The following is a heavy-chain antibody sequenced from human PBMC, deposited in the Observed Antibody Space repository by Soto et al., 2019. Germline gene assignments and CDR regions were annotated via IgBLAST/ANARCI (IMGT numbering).Heavy chain of an antibody. Sequence: QVQLVESGGGLVKPGGSLRLSCAASGFTFSDYYMSWIRQAPGKGLEWVPYISSSSSYTNYADSVKGRCTTARDNAKNSLYLHMNSLTAEDTAVYYCARDLRCHAARRYFDLWGRGTLVTVSS. D-gene: IGHD6-25*01. CDR3: ARDLRCHAARRYFDL. CDR1: GFTFSDYY. CDR2: ISSSSSYT. V-gene: IGHV3-11*05. J-gene: IGHJ2*01.